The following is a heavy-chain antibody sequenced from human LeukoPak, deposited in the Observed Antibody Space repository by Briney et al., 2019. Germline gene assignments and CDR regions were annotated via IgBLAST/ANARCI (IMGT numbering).Heavy chain of an antibody. Sequence: SVKVSCKASGGTFSSYAISWVRQAPGQGLEWMGGIIPIFGTANYAQKFQGRVTITTDESTSTAYMELSSLRSGDTAVYYCASDDVGYCSGGSCYSLDYWGQGTLVTVSS. CDR2: IIPIFGTA. V-gene: IGHV1-69*05. D-gene: IGHD2-15*01. CDR1: GGTFSSYA. J-gene: IGHJ4*02. CDR3: ASDDVGYCSGGSCYSLDY.